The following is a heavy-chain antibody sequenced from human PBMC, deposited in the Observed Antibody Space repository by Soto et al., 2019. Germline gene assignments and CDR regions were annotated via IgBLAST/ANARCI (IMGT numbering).Heavy chain of an antibody. CDR2: IYHSGST. CDR1: CGSISSGGYS. Sequence: PSETLSVTCSVSCGSISSGGYSWRWLRQRPGKGLEWIGYIYHSGSTYYNPSLKSRVTISVDRSKNQFSLKLSSVTAADTAVYYCARSGGDYYDSSGPGDVWFDPWGQGTLVTVSS. J-gene: IGHJ5*02. D-gene: IGHD3-22*01. CDR3: ARSGGDYYDSSGPGDVWFDP. V-gene: IGHV4-30-2*01.